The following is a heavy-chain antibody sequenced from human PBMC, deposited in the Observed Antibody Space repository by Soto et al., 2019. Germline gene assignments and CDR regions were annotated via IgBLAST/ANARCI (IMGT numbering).Heavy chain of an antibody. J-gene: IGHJ3*02. Sequence: ASVKVSCKASGYTFTSYDINWVRQATGQGLEWMGWMNPNSGNTGYAQKFQGRVTMTRNTSISTAYMELSSLRSEDTAVYYCASGSPVKARSWYAFDIWGQGTMVTVSS. CDR3: ASGSPVKARSWYAFDI. D-gene: IGHD6-13*01. CDR1: GYTFTSYD. V-gene: IGHV1-8*01. CDR2: MNPNSGNT.